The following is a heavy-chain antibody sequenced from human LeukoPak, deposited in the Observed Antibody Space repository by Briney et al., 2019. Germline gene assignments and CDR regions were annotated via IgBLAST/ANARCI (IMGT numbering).Heavy chain of an antibody. CDR2: INAGNGNT. CDR1: GYTFTGYY. V-gene: IGHV1-3*03. Sequence: GASVKVSCKASGYTFTGYYMHWVRQAPGQRLEWMGWINAGNGNTKYSQEFQGRVTITRDTSASTAYMELSSLRSEDMAVYYCARERSSGYNDAFDIWGQGTMVTVSS. J-gene: IGHJ3*02. D-gene: IGHD3-22*01. CDR3: ARERSSGYNDAFDI.